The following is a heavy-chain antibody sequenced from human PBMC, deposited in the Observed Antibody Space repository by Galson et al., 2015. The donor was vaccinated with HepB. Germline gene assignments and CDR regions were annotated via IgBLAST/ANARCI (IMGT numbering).Heavy chain of an antibody. V-gene: IGHV3-66*01. CDR2: IYGSGST. J-gene: IGHJ2*01. CDR3: ARDGYSSSWFARYFDL. Sequence: SLRLSCAASGFTVSNNYMSWVRQAPGKGLEWVSVIYGSGSTYYDDSVVGRFTISRDNSKNTLYLQMNSLRAEDTAVYYCARDGYSSSWFARYFDLWGRGTLVTVSS. CDR1: GFTVSNNY. D-gene: IGHD6-13*01.